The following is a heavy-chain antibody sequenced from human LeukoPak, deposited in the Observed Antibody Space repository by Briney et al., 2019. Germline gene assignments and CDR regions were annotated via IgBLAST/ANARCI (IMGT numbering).Heavy chain of an antibody. D-gene: IGHD4-17*01. CDR3: ARDPVTVTRSYWYFDL. CDR2: IYSGDNT. J-gene: IGHJ2*01. Sequence: GGSLRVSCAASGFTVSTTDMSWVRQAPGKGLEWVSIIYSGDNTYYADSVKGRFTISRDNSKNTLYLQMNSLRAEDTAVYYCARDPVTVTRSYWYFDLWGRGTLVTVSS. V-gene: IGHV3-66*01. CDR1: GFTVSTTD.